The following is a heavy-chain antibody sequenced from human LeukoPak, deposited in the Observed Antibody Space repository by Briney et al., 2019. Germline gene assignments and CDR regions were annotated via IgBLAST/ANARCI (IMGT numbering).Heavy chain of an antibody. V-gene: IGHV4-34*01. D-gene: IGHD4-23*01. CDR1: GGSFSGYY. J-gene: IGHJ4*02. CDR2: IYYSGST. Sequence: SETLSLTCAVYGGSFSGYYWSWIRQPPGKGLEWIGSIYYSGSTYYNPSLKSRVTISVDTSKNQFSLKLSSVTAADTAVYYCARYNGNATFDYWGQGTLVTVSS. CDR3: ARYNGNATFDY.